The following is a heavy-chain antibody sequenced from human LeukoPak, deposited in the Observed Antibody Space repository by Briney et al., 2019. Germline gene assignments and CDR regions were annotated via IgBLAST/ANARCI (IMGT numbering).Heavy chain of an antibody. CDR1: GFTFSSYA. Sequence: GGSLRLSCAASGFTFSSYAMSWVRQAPGKGLEWVSSISGSGGGSYYADSVKGRFTISRDNSKNTLFLQMNSLRAEDTAVYYCAKDHSELLLWFGEFFGEIDYWGQGTLVTVSS. CDR2: ISGSGGGS. D-gene: IGHD3-10*01. V-gene: IGHV3-23*01. J-gene: IGHJ4*02. CDR3: AKDHSELLLWFGEFFGEIDY.